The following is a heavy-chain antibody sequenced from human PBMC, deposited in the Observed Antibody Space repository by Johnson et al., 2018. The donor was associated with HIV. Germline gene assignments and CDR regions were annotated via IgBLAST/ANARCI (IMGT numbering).Heavy chain of an antibody. D-gene: IGHD3-16*01. V-gene: IGHV3-30-3*01. CDR2: ISYDGSNK. J-gene: IGHJ3*02. CDR3: ARGRYYDYVWGSYQEEGDI. CDR1: GFTFSSYA. Sequence: QVQLVESGGGVVQPGRSLRLSCAASGFTFSSYAMHWVRQAPGKGLEWVAVISYDGSNKYYADSVKGRFTISRDNAKNTLYLQMNSLRAEDTAVYYCARGRYYDYVWGSYQEEGDIWGQGTMVTVSS.